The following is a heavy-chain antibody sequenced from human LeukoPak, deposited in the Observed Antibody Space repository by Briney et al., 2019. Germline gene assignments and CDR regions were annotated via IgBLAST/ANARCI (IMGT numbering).Heavy chain of an antibody. CDR2: IIPIFGTA. D-gene: IGHD3-9*01. Sequence: ASVKVSCKASGGTFSSYAISWVRQAPGQGLEWMGGIIPIFGTANYAQKFQGRVTITADESTSTAYMELSSLRSEDTAVYYCASSTGILTGYYDYWGQGTLVTVSS. CDR3: ASSTGILTGYYDY. CDR1: GGTFSSYA. J-gene: IGHJ4*02. V-gene: IGHV1-69*13.